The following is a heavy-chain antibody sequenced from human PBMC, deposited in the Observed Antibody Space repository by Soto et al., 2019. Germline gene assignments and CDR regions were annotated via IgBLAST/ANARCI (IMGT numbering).Heavy chain of an antibody. CDR1: GGTFSSYA. Sequence: GASVKVSCKASGGTFSSYAISWVRQAPGQGLEWMGGIIPIFGTANYAQKFQGRVTITADESTSTAYMELSSLRSEDTAVYYCARGSVPAPMPSYFDYWGQGTLVTVSS. CDR2: IIPIFGTA. D-gene: IGHD2-2*01. J-gene: IGHJ4*02. V-gene: IGHV1-69*13. CDR3: ARGSVPAPMPSYFDY.